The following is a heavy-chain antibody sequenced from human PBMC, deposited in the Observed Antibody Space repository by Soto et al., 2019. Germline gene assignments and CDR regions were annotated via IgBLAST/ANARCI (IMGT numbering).Heavy chain of an antibody. CDR1: GFTFSSYS. Sequence: GGSLRLSCAASGFTFSSYSMNWVRQAPGKGLEWVSSISSSSSYIYYADSVKGRFTISRDNAKNSLYLQMNSLRAEDTAVYYCSRVVVGPAAGTDYPCQRILGTLS. CDR2: ISSSSSYI. CDR3: SRVVVGPAAGTDY. J-gene: IGHJ4*02. D-gene: IGHD2-2*01. V-gene: IGHV3-21*01.